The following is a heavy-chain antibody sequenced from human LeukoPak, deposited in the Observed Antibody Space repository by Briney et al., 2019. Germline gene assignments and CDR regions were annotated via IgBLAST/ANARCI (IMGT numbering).Heavy chain of an antibody. CDR2: SGSSSTKDQ. J-gene: IGHJ6*03. CDR3: ASDIVVVPATIGVGYNYMDV. CDR1: GFIISRYS. Sequence: GSLVLSCAASGFIISRYSMNWVREAPGKGLEGGAFSGSSSTKDQYYAAVLKGRFTITRDNAQNSLYLQTNSLRAEDTAVYYCASDIVVVPATIGVGYNYMDVWGKGTTVTVSS. V-gene: IGHV3-21*01. D-gene: IGHD2-2*01.